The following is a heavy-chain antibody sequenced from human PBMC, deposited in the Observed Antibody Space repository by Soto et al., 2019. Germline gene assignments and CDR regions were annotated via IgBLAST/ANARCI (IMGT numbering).Heavy chain of an antibody. D-gene: IGHD7-27*01. CDR3: ARGPSGDKVHY. CDR2: IFDSGTT. Sequence: SETLSLTCTVSGGSITSDYSCWSWIRQPPGEGLEWIGHIFDSGTTFTNPSLRSQVAISLDTSKNHFSLTLSSVTAADTAVYYCARGPSGDKVHYWGQGALVTVSS. V-gene: IGHV4-30-4*01. J-gene: IGHJ4*02. CDR1: GGSITSDYSC.